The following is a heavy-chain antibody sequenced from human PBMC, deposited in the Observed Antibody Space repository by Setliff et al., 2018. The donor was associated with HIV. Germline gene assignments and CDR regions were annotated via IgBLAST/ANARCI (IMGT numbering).Heavy chain of an antibody. CDR2: INHNGST. CDR3: ARSFSRSEKFLLDY. CDR1: GGSFSGYY. V-gene: IGHV4-34*01. J-gene: IGHJ4*02. D-gene: IGHD2-15*01. Sequence: KSSETLSLTCAVYGGSFSGYYWSWIRQPPGKGLEWIGEINHNGSTNCNPSLKSRVTISMDTSKNQFSLEVSSVTAADTAVYYCARSFSRSEKFLLDYWGQGALVTVSS.